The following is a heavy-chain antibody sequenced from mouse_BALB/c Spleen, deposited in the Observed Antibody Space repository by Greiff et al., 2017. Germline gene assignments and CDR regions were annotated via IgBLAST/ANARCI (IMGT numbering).Heavy chain of an antibody. CDR2: IDPFNGGT. V-gene: IGHV1S135*01. CDR3: ARGYYGSSYHFDY. Sequence: VQLQQSGPELMKPGASVKISCKASGYSFTSYYMHWVKQSHGKSLEWIGYIDPFNGGTSYNQKFKGKATLTVDKSSSTAYMHLSSLTSEDSAVYYCARGYYGSSYHFDYWGQGTTLTVAS. D-gene: IGHD1-1*01. J-gene: IGHJ2*01. CDR1: GYSFTSYY.